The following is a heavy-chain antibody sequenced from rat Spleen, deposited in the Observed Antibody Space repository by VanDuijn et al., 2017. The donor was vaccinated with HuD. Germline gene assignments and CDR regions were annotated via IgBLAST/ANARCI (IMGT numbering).Heavy chain of an antibody. CDR2: ISYDSIST. D-gene: IGHD1-10*01. CDR3: ARHEDNFGWFAY. Sequence: EVQLVESDGGLVQPGRPLKLSCATSGFTFSDFYMAWVRQAPTKGLEWVATISYDSISTYYRDSVKGRFTISRDNAKNTLYLQMDSLRSEDTATYFCARHEDNFGWFAYWGQGTLVTVSS. J-gene: IGHJ3*01. CDR1: GFTFSDFY. V-gene: IGHV5-29*01.